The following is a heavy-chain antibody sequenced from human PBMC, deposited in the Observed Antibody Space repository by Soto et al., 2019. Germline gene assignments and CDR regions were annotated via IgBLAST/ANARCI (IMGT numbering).Heavy chain of an antibody. CDR3: VKGAWGDF. Sequence: EVQLLESGGDLVQPGESLRLSCAASGFTFSTFDMTWVRQAPGKGLEWVSVIWGSSGNTHYADSVKGRFTISKDNSKNTLFLQMNSLGAEDTALYYCVKGAWGDFWGQGTLVTVSS. J-gene: IGHJ4*02. D-gene: IGHD7-27*01. V-gene: IGHV3-23*01. CDR1: GFTFSTFD. CDR2: IWGSSGNT.